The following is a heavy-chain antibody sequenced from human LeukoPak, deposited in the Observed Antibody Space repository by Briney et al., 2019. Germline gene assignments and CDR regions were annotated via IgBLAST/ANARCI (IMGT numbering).Heavy chain of an antibody. CDR2: IYSSGST. V-gene: IGHV4-4*07. D-gene: IGHD3-9*01. Sequence: KPSETLSLTCSVSGGSFSSYYWSWMRQPAGKGLEWIGRIYSSGSTNYNPSLKSRVTMSVDTSKNQFSLKLSSVTAADTAVYYCARDVTGYSAPSFDYWGQGTLVTVSS. CDR3: ARDVTGYSAPSFDY. J-gene: IGHJ4*02. CDR1: GGSFSSYY.